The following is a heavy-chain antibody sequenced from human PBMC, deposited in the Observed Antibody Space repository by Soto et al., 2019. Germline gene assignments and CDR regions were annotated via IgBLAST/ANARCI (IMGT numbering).Heavy chain of an antibody. J-gene: IGHJ5*02. Sequence: PSETLSLTCTVSGGSISSSSYYWGWIRQPPGKGLEWIGSIYYSGSTYYNPSLKSRVTISVDTSKNQFSLKLSSVTAADTAVYYCARGLSFQQLVPYWFDPWGQGTLVTVSS. V-gene: IGHV4-39*01. CDR1: GGSISSSSYY. CDR2: IYYSGST. D-gene: IGHD6-13*01. CDR3: ARGLSFQQLVPYWFDP.